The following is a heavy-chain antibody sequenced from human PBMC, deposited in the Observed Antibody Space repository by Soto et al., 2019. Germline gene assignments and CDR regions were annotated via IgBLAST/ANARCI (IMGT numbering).Heavy chain of an antibody. D-gene: IGHD6-19*01. Sequence: ASVKVSCKVSGYTLTELSMHWVRQAPGKGLEWMGGFDPEDGETIYAQKFQGRVTMTEDTSTDTAYMELSSLRSEDTAVYYCATASGASSGPENWFDPWGQGTLVTVS. V-gene: IGHV1-24*01. CDR3: ATASGASSGPENWFDP. CDR1: GYTLTELS. J-gene: IGHJ5*02. CDR2: FDPEDGET.